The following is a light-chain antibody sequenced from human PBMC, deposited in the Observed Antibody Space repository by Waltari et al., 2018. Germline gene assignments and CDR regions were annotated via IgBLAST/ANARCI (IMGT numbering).Light chain of an antibody. CDR1: QTIITW. CDR2: KAS. V-gene: IGKV1-5*03. J-gene: IGKJ1*01. CDR3: QQYYTYWT. Sequence: DIQMTQSPSTLAASVGDRVTITCRARQTIITWFAWYQQKPGKAPKLLIYKASSLESGVPSRFSGSGAGTEFSLTISSLQPXXXATYYCQQYYTYWTFGQGTKVDIK.